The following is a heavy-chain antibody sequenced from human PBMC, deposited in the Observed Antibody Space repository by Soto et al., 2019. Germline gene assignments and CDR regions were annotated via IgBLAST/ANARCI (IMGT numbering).Heavy chain of an antibody. J-gene: IGHJ5*02. D-gene: IGHD6-19*01. CDR3: ARHAYSSGWYGNWFDP. V-gene: IGHV4-39*01. CDR1: GGSISSNSYY. CDR2: VHYSGST. Sequence: PSETLSLTCTVSGGSISSNSYYWGWIRQPPGKGLEWIGSVHYSGSTYYNPSLKSRVSISVDTSKNQFSLKLSSVTAADAAVYYCARHAYSSGWYGNWFDPWGRGTLVTVSS.